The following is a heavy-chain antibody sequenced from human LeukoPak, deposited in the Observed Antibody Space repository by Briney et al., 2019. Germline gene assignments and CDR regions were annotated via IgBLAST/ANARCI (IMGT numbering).Heavy chain of an antibody. D-gene: IGHD5-24*01. CDR3: AKPRRDGYNNDAFDI. CDR2: ISGSGGST. CDR1: GFTFSSYG. Sequence: GGTLRLSCAASGFTFSSYGMSWVRQAPGKGLEWVSAISGSGGSTYYAESVKGRGTISRDNSKNTLYLQMNSLRDEDTAVYYCAKPRRDGYNNDAFDIWGQGTMVTVSS. J-gene: IGHJ3*02. V-gene: IGHV3-23*01.